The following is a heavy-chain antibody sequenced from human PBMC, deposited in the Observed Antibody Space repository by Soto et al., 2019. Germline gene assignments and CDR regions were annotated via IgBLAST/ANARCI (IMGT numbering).Heavy chain of an antibody. V-gene: IGHV3-23*01. Sequence: EVQLLESGGGLVQPGGSLRLSCAASGFTFSSYAMSWVRQAPGKGLEWVSAISGSGGSTYYADSVKGRFTISRDNSKNTLYLQMNRLRAEDTAVYYCAKDAYGSGALNEYYGMDVWGQGTTVTVSS. CDR1: GFTFSSYA. CDR3: AKDAYGSGALNEYYGMDV. J-gene: IGHJ6*02. CDR2: ISGSGGST. D-gene: IGHD3-10*01.